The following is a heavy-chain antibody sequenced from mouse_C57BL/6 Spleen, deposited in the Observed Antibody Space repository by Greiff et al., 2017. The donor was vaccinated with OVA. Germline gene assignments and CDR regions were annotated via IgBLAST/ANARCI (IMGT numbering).Heavy chain of an antibody. CDR1: GYSITSGYY. Sequence: VQLKESGPGLVKPCQSLSLTCSVTGYSITSGYYWNWIRQFPGNKLEWMGYISYDGSNNYNPSLKNRISITRDTSKNQFFLKLNSVTTEDTATYYCAAPGTRYFDVWGTGTTVTVSS. CDR3: AAPGTRYFDV. J-gene: IGHJ1*03. D-gene: IGHD4-1*01. CDR2: ISYDGSN. V-gene: IGHV3-6*01.